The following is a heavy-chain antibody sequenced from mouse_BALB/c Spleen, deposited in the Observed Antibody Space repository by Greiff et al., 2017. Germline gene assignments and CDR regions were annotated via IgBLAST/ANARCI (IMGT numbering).Heavy chain of an antibody. J-gene: IGHJ2*01. CDR2: IYPGDGDT. Sequence: QVQLKQSGAELVRPGSSVKISCKASGYAFSSYWMNWVKQRPGQGLEWIGQIYPGDGDTNYNGKFKGKATLTADKSSSTAYMQLSSLTSEDSAVYFCARLTTVVAKDYWGQGTTLTVSS. CDR3: ARLTTVVAKDY. V-gene: IGHV1-80*01. D-gene: IGHD1-1*01. CDR1: GYAFSSYW.